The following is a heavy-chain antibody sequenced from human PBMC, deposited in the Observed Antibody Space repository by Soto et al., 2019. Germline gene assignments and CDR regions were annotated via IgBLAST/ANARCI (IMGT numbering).Heavy chain of an antibody. CDR1: GFTVSGIY. D-gene: IGHD1-26*01. V-gene: IGHV3-53*02. CDR3: ARVEPTSWYFDL. CDR2: VYSGDST. Sequence: EVQLVETGGGLIQPGGSLRLSCAVSGFTVSGIYLSWVRQAPGMGLEWVSIVYSGDSTFYAESVRGRFTISRDSSRNTVHLQMSSLRREDTAVYYCARVEPTSWYFDLWGRATPVTVSS. J-gene: IGHJ2*01.